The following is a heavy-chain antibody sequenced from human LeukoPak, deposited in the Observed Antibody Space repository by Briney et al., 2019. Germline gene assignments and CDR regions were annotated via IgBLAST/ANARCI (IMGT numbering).Heavy chain of an antibody. Sequence: SETLSLTCTVSGGSISSSNYYWGWIRRPPGKGLEWIGSIYYTGSTYYNASLKSRVTISLNTSKNQFSLKLASMTAADTAVYYCATTAWDYYFDYWGQGTLVTVSS. CDR2: IYYTGST. V-gene: IGHV4-39*07. D-gene: IGHD1-26*01. J-gene: IGHJ4*02. CDR1: GGSISSSNYY. CDR3: ATTAWDYYFDY.